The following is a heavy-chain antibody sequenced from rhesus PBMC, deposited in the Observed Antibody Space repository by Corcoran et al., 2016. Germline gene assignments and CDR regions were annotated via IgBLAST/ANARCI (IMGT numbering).Heavy chain of an antibody. D-gene: IGHD2-15*01. CDR3: ARVEGYCSSTYCSSGGYFDY. Sequence: QVTLKESGPALVKPPPTLTLTCPFSGFSISPTGTGVGWIRQPPGKALERLDSMYWNDSKYNSTSLKSRLTISKDTSKNQVVLTMTNMDPVDTATYYCARVEGYCSSTYCSSGGYFDYWGQGVLVTVSS. CDR2: MYWNDSK. J-gene: IGHJ4*01. CDR1: GFSISPTGTG. V-gene: IGHV2-95*01.